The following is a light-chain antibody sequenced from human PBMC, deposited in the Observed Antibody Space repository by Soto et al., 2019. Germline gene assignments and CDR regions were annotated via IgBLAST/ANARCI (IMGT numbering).Light chain of an antibody. CDR3: QVWDSDNNPFYV. CDR2: DDS. CDR1: NIESKS. V-gene: IGLV3-21*02. Sequence: SYELTQPPSVSVAPGQTARISCGGNNIESKSVNWYQQKPGQAPVLVVYDDSDRPSGIPERFSGSNSGSTATLIISTAEAGDEADYYCQVWDSDNNPFYVSGAGTRSPS. J-gene: IGLJ1*01.